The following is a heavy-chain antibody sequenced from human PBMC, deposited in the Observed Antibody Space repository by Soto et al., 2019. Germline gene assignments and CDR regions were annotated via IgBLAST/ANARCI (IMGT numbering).Heavy chain of an antibody. CDR3: VRTSLVVAAATREDY. CDR1: GFTFSSYW. V-gene: IGHV3-74*01. Sequence: EVQLVESGGGLVQPWESLRLSCAASGFTFSSYWMHWVRQAPGKGLVWVSRINSDGSSTSYAGSLKGRFTISRDNAKNTLYLQMNSLRAEDTAVYYCVRTSLVVAAATREDYWGQGTLVTVSS. D-gene: IGHD2-15*01. CDR2: INSDGSST. J-gene: IGHJ4*02.